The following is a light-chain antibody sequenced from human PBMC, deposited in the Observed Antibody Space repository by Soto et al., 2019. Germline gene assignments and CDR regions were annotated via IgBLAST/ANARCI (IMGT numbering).Light chain of an antibody. CDR3: QQYNSYPST. J-gene: IGKJ2*01. Sequence: DIRMSQSPSTLSASVGDRVTITCRASQSISTGLAWYQQKPGKAPKLLIYKASTLESGVPARFSGSGSGTDFTLTISSLQPDDLASYYCQQYNSYPSTFGQGTKLEIK. CDR1: QSISTG. CDR2: KAS. V-gene: IGKV1-5*03.